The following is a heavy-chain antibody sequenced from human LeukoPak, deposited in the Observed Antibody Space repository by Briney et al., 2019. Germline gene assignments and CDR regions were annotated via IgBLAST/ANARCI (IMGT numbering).Heavy chain of an antibody. CDR1: GGSISSGSYY. CDR3: ARHYYYYGSGSADAFDI. D-gene: IGHD3-10*01. CDR2: IYYSGST. V-gene: IGHV4-61*01. J-gene: IGHJ3*02. Sequence: SQTLSLTCTVSGGSISSGSYYWSWIRQPPGKGLEWIGYIYYSGSTNYNPSLKSRVTISVDTSKNQFSLKLSSVTAADTAVYYCARHYYYYGSGSADAFDIWGQGTMVTVSS.